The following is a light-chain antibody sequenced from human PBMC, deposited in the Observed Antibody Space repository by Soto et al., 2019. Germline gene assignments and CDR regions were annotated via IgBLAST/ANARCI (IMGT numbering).Light chain of an antibody. CDR1: QIISNW. J-gene: IGKJ1*01. CDR3: QQYNNYWT. V-gene: IGKV1-5*03. Sequence: DIQMTQSPSTLSASVGDRVTITCRASQIISNWLAWYQQKPGKAPKLLIYKASSLESGVPSRFSGSVSGTAFTLTISSLQPDDFATYYCQQYNNYWTFGQGTKVEIK. CDR2: KAS.